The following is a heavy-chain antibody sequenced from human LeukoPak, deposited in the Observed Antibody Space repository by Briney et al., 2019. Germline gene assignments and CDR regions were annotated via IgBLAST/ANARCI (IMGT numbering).Heavy chain of an antibody. CDR3: ASRAGKPGNTPWCFDY. J-gene: IGHJ4*02. V-gene: IGHV3-7*01. D-gene: IGHD1-7*01. CDR2: IKQDGSER. Sequence: GGSLRLSCAASGFTFSNYWMTWVRQAPGKGPEWVADIKQDGSERNYVDSVKGRFTIARDNTKNSLYLQMTSLRGEDTAVYYCASRAGKPGNTPWCFDYWGQGALVTVSS. CDR1: GFTFSNYW.